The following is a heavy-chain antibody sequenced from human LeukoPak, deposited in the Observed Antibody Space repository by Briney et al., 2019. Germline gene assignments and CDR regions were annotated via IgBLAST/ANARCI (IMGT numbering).Heavy chain of an antibody. CDR3: AKATGYLL. D-gene: IGHD1-14*01. Sequence: GGSLRLSCAASGSTFSSYEMNWVRQAPGKGLEWVSYISSSGSTIYYADSVKGRFTISRANSENTLYLQMNNLRAEDTAVYYCAKATGYLLWGQGTLVTVSS. V-gene: IGHV3-48*03. CDR1: GSTFSSYE. CDR2: ISSSGSTI. J-gene: IGHJ4*02.